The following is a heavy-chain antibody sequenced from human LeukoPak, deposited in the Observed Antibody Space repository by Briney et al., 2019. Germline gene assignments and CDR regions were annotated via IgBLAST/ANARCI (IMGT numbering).Heavy chain of an antibody. CDR2: IYYSGST. CDR3: ARDISRWNELDS. J-gene: IGHJ4*02. D-gene: IGHD1-1*01. CDR1: GGSISSSSYY. V-gene: IGHV4-39*02. Sequence: SETLSLTCTVSGGSISSSSYYWGWIRQPPGKGLEWIGSIYYSGSTYYNPSLKSRVTISVDTSKNQFSLKLSSVTAADTAVYYCARDISRWNELDSWGQGTVVTVSS.